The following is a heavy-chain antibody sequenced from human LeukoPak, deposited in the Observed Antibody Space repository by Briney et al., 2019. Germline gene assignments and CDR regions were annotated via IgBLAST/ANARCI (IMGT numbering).Heavy chain of an antibody. J-gene: IGHJ4*02. Sequence: ESGPTLLNPPQTLTLTCTFSGFSLTTSGMRVNWIRQPPGKALEWLARIDWDDHKFYSTSLKTRLTISKDTSQNQVVLRMTNMDPVDTATYFCARMTSAWVIDFWGQGTLVTVSS. D-gene: IGHD6-19*01. CDR2: IDWDDHK. CDR1: GFSLTTSGMR. CDR3: ARMTSAWVIDF. V-gene: IGHV2-70*04.